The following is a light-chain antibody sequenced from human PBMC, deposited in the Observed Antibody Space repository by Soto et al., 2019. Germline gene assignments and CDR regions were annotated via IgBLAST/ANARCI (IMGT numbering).Light chain of an antibody. CDR3: QSYDSSLSGLV. Sequence: QSVLTQPPSVSGAPGQRVAISCTGSSPNIGAEYDVHWYQQLPGTAPKLLIYGNGNRPSGVPNRFSASRSGTSASLAITGLQAEDEADYYCQSYDSSLSGLVFGGGTKVTVL. J-gene: IGLJ2*01. CDR1: SPNIGAEYD. CDR2: GNG. V-gene: IGLV1-40*01.